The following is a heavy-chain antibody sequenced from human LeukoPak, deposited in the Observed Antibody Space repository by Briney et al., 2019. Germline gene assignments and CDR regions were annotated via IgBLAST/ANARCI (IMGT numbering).Heavy chain of an antibody. CDR3: ARVDTMVRGVINWFDP. Sequence: SQTLSLTCTVSGGSINSVGNYWSWVRQYPGKGLEWIGNIYYSGNTYYNPSLNSRLTISVDTSKNQFSLRLDSVTAADTAVYYCARVDTMVRGVINWFDPWGQGTLVIVSS. CDR1: GGSINSVGNY. J-gene: IGHJ5*02. V-gene: IGHV4-31*03. CDR2: IYYSGNT. D-gene: IGHD3-10*01.